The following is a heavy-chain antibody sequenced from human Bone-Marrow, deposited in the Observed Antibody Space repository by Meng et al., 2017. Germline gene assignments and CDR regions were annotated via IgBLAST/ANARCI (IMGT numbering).Heavy chain of an antibody. D-gene: IGHD6-13*01. CDR1: GYTLTSYY. V-gene: IGHV1-8*03. CDR2: MNPNRGNT. Sequence: ASVTVACKASGYTLTSYYINWVRKATGQGLEWMGWMNPNRGNTGYDQKFQGRVTITRNTSISTAYKELSSLRSEDTAVYYSARDRTSSWYLKIYYNYYGMDVWGQGTTVTVSS. J-gene: IGHJ6*02. CDR3: ARDRTSSWYLKIYYNYYGMDV.